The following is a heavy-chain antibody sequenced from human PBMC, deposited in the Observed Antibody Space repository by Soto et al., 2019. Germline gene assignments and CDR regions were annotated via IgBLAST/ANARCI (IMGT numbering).Heavy chain of an antibody. J-gene: IGHJ4*02. CDR3: AKDRKGYCSSTSCYALGY. CDR1: GFTFSSYG. D-gene: IGHD2-2*01. V-gene: IGHV3-30*18. Sequence: QVQLVESGGGVVQPGRSLRLSCAASGFTFSSYGMHWVRQAPGKGLEWVAVISYDGSNKYYVDSVKGRFTISRDNSKNTLYLQMNSLRAEDTAVYYCAKDRKGYCSSTSCYALGYWGQGTLVTVSS. CDR2: ISYDGSNK.